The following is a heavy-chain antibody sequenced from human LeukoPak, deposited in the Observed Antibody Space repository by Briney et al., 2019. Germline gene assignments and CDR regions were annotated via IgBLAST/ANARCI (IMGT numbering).Heavy chain of an antibody. CDR1: GLLHSLYD. CDR2: KTGNWHTT. CDR3: ARGDCSDGSGYAPIFDY. J-gene: IGHJ4*02. V-gene: IGHV3-23*01. D-gene: IGHD3-22*01. Sequence: PGGSQSLLCAVSGLLHSLYDMPWAPHARARGLEGVTDKTGNWHTTYYTDYVRGRFTISRENSKNPLYLQVKSLSVEDVAVYYFARGDCSDGSGYAPIFDYWGQGTLVTVSS.